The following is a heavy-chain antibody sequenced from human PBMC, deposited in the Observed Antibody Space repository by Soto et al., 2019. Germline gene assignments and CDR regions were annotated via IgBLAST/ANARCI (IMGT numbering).Heavy chain of an antibody. CDR3: AREGPPGSSGWYCDY. D-gene: IGHD6-19*01. V-gene: IGHV1-2*04. CDR1: GYTFTGYY. Sequence: GVSVKVCCKASGYTFTGYYMHWLRQAPGQGLEWMGWINPNSGGTNYAQKFQGWVTMTRDTSISTAYMELSRLRSDDTAVYYCAREGPPGSSGWYCDYWGQGTLVTVSS. J-gene: IGHJ4*02. CDR2: INPNSGGT.